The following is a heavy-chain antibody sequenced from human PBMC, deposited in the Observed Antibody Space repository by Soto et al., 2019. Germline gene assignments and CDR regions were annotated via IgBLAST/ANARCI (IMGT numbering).Heavy chain of an antibody. V-gene: IGHV3-30*18. Sequence: PGGSLRLSCAASGFTFSSYGMHWVRQAPGKGLEWVAVISYDGSNKYYADSVKGRFTISRDNSKNTLYLQMNSLRAEDTAVYYCAKDPGAAAGTSIDYWGQGTLVTVSS. D-gene: IGHD6-13*01. CDR1: GFTFSSYG. CDR3: AKDPGAAAGTSIDY. CDR2: ISYDGSNK. J-gene: IGHJ4*02.